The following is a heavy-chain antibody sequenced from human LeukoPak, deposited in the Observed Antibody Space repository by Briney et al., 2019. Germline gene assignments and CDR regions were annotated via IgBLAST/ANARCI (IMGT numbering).Heavy chain of an antibody. Sequence: ASVKVSCKASGYTFTSYGISWVRQAPGQGLEWMGWISGYNGSTNYAQNLQGRVTMTTDTSTSTVYMELRSLGSDDTAVYYCAFSSYYLQGNYYYMDVWGKGTTVTVSS. CDR3: AFSSYYLQGNYYYMDV. CDR1: GYTFTSYG. CDR2: ISGYNGST. J-gene: IGHJ6*03. V-gene: IGHV1-18*01. D-gene: IGHD1-26*01.